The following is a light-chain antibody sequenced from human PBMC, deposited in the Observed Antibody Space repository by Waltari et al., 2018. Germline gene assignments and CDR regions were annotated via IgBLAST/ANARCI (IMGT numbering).Light chain of an antibody. V-gene: IGLV1-40*01. J-gene: IGLJ3*02. Sequence: QSVLTQPPSVSGAPGQRVTISCPGSDSNIGAGYDVPWYQQLPGTAPKLLIYGNTNRPSGVPDRFSGSKSGTSGSLAITGLQAEDEAYYYCQSYDRSLTGSWVFGGGTKLTVL. CDR3: QSYDRSLTGSWV. CDR2: GNT. CDR1: DSNIGAGYD.